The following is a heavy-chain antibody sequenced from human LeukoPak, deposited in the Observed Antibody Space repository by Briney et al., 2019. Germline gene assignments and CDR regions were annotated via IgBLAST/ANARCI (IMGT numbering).Heavy chain of an antibody. D-gene: IGHD2-2*01. CDR2: ISGSDGST. CDR3: AKQLTETARNYYYGMDV. CDR1: GFTFSSYA. Sequence: PGGSLRLSCAASGFTFSSYAMSWVRQAPGKGLEWVSAISGSDGSTYYADSVKGRFTISGDNSKNTLYLQMNSLRAEDTAVYYCAKQLTETARNYYYGMDVWGQGTTVTVSS. V-gene: IGHV3-23*01. J-gene: IGHJ6*02.